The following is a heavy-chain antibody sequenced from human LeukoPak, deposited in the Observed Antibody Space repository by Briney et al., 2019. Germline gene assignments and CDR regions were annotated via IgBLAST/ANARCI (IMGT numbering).Heavy chain of an antibody. V-gene: IGHV4-39*07. CDR3: ARAHSIASYYYGVDV. Sequence: SESLSLTCTVSGGSISSSYSYWGWIRQPPGKGLEWIGNIYYSGSTYYSPSLTSRVTVSVDTSENQFSLKLSSVTAADTAVYYCARAHSIASYYYGVDVWGQGTTVTVSS. D-gene: IGHD2/OR15-2a*01. CDR2: IYYSGST. CDR1: GGSISSSYSY. J-gene: IGHJ6*02.